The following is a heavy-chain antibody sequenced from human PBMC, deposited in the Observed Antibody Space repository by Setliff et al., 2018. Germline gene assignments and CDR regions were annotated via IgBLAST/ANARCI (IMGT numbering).Heavy chain of an antibody. CDR1: GYSISSGYY. CDR2: FFHTGNT. J-gene: IGHJ4*02. Sequence: PSETLSLTCTVSGYSISSGYYWGWIRQPTGKGLEWLGSFFHTGNTYYNLSLEGRVTISDDTSNNQFSLKLSSVTAADTAVYYCARHLWGRYMAESSDYFDYWGQGSLVTVSS. V-gene: IGHV4-38-2*02. CDR3: ARHLWGRYMAESSDYFDY. D-gene: IGHD3-3*02.